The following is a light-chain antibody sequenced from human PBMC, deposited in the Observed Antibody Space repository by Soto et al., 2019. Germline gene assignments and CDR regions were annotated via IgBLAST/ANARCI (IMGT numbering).Light chain of an antibody. CDR3: QQYNTYPLT. Sequence: DIQMTQSPSTVSASVGDRVRLTFRASQNIEGWQAWYQQKPGKAPKVLIYDASTLDGGVPSRFSGRRSGTDFTLTISSLQPSDFATYYCQQYNTYPLTFGGGTKVDIK. J-gene: IGKJ4*01. V-gene: IGKV1-5*01. CDR2: DAS. CDR1: QNIEGW.